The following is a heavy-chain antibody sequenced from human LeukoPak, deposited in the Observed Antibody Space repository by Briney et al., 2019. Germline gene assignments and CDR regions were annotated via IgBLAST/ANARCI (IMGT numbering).Heavy chain of an antibody. D-gene: IGHD3-22*01. J-gene: IGHJ3*02. CDR1: GYTFTSYG. CDR2: ISAYNGNT. Sequence: ASVKVSCKASGYTFTSYGISWVRQAPGQGLEWMGWISAYNGNTNYAQKLQGRVTMTTDTSTSTAYMELRSLRSDDTAVYYCVREASTMIVAPTDAFDIWGQGTMVTVSS. CDR3: VREASTMIVAPTDAFDI. V-gene: IGHV1-18*01.